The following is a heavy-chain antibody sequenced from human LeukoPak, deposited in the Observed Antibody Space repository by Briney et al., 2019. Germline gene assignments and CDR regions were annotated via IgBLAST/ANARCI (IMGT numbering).Heavy chain of an antibody. D-gene: IGHD3-3*01. V-gene: IGHV3-23*01. CDR3: AKDLYRQYDFWSGYYSRPHYGMDV. CDR1: GFTFSSYA. J-gene: IGHJ6*02. Sequence: GGSLRLSCAASGFTFSSYAMSWVRQAPGKGLEWVSAISGTGGSTYYADSVKGRFTISRDNSKNTLYLQMNSLRAEDTAVYYCAKDLYRQYDFWSGYYSRPHYGMDVWGQGTTVTVSS. CDR2: ISGTGGST.